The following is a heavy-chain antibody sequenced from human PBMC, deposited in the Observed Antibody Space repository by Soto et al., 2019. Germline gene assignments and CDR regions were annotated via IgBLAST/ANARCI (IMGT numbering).Heavy chain of an antibody. CDR2: ITPILGIA. CDR3: ARDLLSDSSSWYWFDP. Sequence: SVKVSCKASGGTFSSYTISWVRQAPGQGLEWMGRITPILGIANYAQKFQGRVTITADKSTSTAYMELSSLRSEDTAVYYCARDLLSDSSSWYWFDPWGQGTLVTVSS. D-gene: IGHD6-13*01. J-gene: IGHJ5*02. V-gene: IGHV1-69*04. CDR1: GGTFSSYT.